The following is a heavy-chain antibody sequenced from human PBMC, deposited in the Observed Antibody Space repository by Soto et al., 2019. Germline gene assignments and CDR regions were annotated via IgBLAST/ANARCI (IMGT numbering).Heavy chain of an antibody. CDR3: VRLVGNSWLDY. CDR1: GDSVSSNSGA. CDR2: TYYRSKWYN. D-gene: IGHD4-4*01. V-gene: IGHV6-1*01. J-gene: IGHJ4*02. Sequence: SQTLSLTCAISGDSVSSNSGAWNWIRQPPSRGLEWLGRTYYRSKWYNDYAVSVKSRITINPDTSKNQFSLQLDSVSPEDSAVYYCVRLVGNSWLDYWGQGTLVTVSS.